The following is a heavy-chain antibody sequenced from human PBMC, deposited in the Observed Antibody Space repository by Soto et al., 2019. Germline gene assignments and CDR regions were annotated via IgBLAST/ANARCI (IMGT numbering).Heavy chain of an antibody. CDR2: ISSSSSSI. V-gene: IGHV3-48*02. J-gene: IGHJ4*02. CDR3: ARDVGGTPSGY. D-gene: IGHD1-1*01. Sequence: EVQLVESGGGLVQPGGSLRLSCAASGFTFSSYSMNWVRQAPGKGPEWVSYISSSSSSIYYADSVKGRFTISRDKAKNSLSLQMNSLRYAHTAVDYCARDVGGTPSGYWGKGILVTVAS. CDR1: GFTFSSYS.